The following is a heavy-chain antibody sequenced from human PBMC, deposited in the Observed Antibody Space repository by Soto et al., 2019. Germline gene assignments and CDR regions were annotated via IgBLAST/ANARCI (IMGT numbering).Heavy chain of an antibody. CDR1: GFTFSSYE. CDR2: ISSSGSTI. V-gene: IGHV3-48*03. J-gene: IGHJ4*02. Sequence: EVQLVESGGGLVQPGGSLRLSCAASGFTFSSYEMNWVRQAPGKGLEWVSYISSSGSTIYYADSVKGRFTISRDNAKNSLYLQMNSLRAEDTAVYYCARDSLNYYDSSGYYYYFDCWGQGTLVTVSS. D-gene: IGHD3-22*01. CDR3: ARDSLNYYDSSGYYYYFDC.